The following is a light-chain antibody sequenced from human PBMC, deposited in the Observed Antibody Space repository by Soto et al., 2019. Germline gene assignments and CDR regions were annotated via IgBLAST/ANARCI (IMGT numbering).Light chain of an antibody. CDR1: QSVSSN. CDR3: QQYNNWPPLT. J-gene: IGKJ5*01. Sequence: EIVMTQSPPTLSVSPGERATISCRASQSVSSNLAWYQQKPGQAPRLLIYGASTRATGIPARFSGSGSGTEFTLTISSLQSEDFAVYYCQQYNNWPPLTFGQGTRLEIK. CDR2: GAS. V-gene: IGKV3-15*01.